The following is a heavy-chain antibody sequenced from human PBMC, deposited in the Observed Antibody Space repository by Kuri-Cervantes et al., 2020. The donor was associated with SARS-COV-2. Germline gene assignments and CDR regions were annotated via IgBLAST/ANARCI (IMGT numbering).Heavy chain of an antibody. J-gene: IGHJ4*02. CDR2: IIPIFGTA. CDR1: GGTFSSYA. CDR3: ARGDSSGWYYYFDY. Sequence: SVKVSCKASGGTFSSYAISWVRQAPGQGLEWMGGIIPIFGTANYAQKFQGRVTITTDESTSTAYMELNSLRAEDTAVYYCARGDSSGWYYYFDYWGQGTLVTVSS. V-gene: IGHV1-69*05. D-gene: IGHD6-19*01.